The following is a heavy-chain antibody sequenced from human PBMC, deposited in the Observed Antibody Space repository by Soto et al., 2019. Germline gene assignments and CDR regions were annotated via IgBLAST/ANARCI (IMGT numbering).Heavy chain of an antibody. D-gene: IGHD5-18*01. V-gene: IGHV3-30-3*01. CDR1: GFTFSTYA. CDR3: AKDGGGYNYGYVMLDKYYYGMDV. Sequence: QVQLVESGGAVVQPGRSLRLSCAASGFTFSTYAMHWVRQAPGKGLEWVAVISYDGTNKYYADSVRGRFTISRDNSKNTLFLQMNSLRAEDTAVYYCAKDGGGYNYGYVMLDKYYYGMDVWGQGTTVTVSS. CDR2: ISYDGTNK. J-gene: IGHJ6*02.